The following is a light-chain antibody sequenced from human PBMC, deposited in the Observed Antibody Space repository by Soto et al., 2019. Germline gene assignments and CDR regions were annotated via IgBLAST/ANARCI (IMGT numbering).Light chain of an antibody. Sequence: PASVSGSPGQSVTISCTGTSSDLAIYNYVSWYQQKPGKAPKLLIYKASSLESGVPSRFSGSGSGTEFTLTINSLQADDFATYYCQQHNSFSITFGQGTRLEIK. CDR2: KAS. V-gene: IGKV1-5*03. CDR3: QQHNSFSIT. J-gene: IGKJ5*01. CDR1: SDLAIYNY.